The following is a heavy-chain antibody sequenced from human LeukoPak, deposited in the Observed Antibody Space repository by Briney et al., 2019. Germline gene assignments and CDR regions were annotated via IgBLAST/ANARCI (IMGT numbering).Heavy chain of an antibody. Sequence: SETLSLTCAVSGGSISSGGYSWSWIRQPPGKGLEWIGYIYQSGSTYYNPSLKSRVTISVDRSKNQFSLKLSSVTAADTAVYYCGRGGIAAAASGIDYWGQGTLVTVSS. CDR1: GGSISSGGYS. D-gene: IGHD6-13*01. CDR2: IYQSGST. J-gene: IGHJ4*02. CDR3: GRGGIAAAASGIDY. V-gene: IGHV4-30-2*01.